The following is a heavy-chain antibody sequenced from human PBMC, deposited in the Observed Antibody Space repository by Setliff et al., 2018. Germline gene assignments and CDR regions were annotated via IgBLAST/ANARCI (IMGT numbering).Heavy chain of an antibody. Sequence: GESLKISCKASGYIFTNYWIGWVRQMPGKGLEWMGVIYPRDSDTRYSPSFQGQVTISADKSITTAYLQWSRLKVSDSGIYYCARGRRDGYKAGFDPWGQGTLVTVSS. CDR3: ARGRRDGYKAGFDP. V-gene: IGHV5-51*01. CDR1: GYIFTNYW. CDR2: IYPRDSDT. J-gene: IGHJ5*02. D-gene: IGHD5-12*01.